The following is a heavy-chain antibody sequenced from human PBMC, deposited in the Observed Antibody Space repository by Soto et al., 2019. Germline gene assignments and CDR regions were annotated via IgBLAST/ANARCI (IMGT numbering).Heavy chain of an antibody. V-gene: IGHV3-23*01. J-gene: IGHJ4*02. CDR2: SSATGAGT. CDR1: GFTFSSYG. Sequence: EVQLLESGGGLVQPGGSLRLSCAASGFTFSSYGMTWVRQAPGKGLEWVSFSSATGAGTYYADSVKGRFTISRDNSKNTLYLQMTSLSADDTAVYYWAKDRRAGGNYGLYSDFWGQGALVIVSS. D-gene: IGHD1-7*01. CDR3: AKDRRAGGNYGLYSDF.